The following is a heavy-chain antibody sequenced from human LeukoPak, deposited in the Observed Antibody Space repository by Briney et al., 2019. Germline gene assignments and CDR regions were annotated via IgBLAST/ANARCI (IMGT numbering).Heavy chain of an antibody. Sequence: ASVKVSCKASGYTFTSYDINWVRQATGQGLEWMGSMNPNSGNTGYAQKFQGRVTMTRNTSISTAYMELSSLRSEDTAVYYCAREAVTIFGVVRTQTTKLPHRFDPWGQGTLVTVSS. J-gene: IGHJ5*02. CDR3: AREAVTIFGVVRTQTTKLPHRFDP. V-gene: IGHV1-8*01. D-gene: IGHD3-3*01. CDR2: MNPNSGNT. CDR1: GYTFTSYD.